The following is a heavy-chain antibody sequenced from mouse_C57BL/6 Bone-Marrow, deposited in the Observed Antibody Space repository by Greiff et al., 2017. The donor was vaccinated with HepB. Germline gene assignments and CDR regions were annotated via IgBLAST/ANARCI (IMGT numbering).Heavy chain of an antibody. V-gene: IGHV14-2*01. CDR1: GFNIKDYY. Sequence: EVQLQQSVAELVKPGASVKLSCTASGFNIKDYYMHWVKQRTEQGLEWIGRIDPEDGETKYASKFQGKATITADTSSNTAYLQLSSLTSEETAVYYCARYPYYYGSRWYFDVWGTGTTVTVSS. J-gene: IGHJ1*03. D-gene: IGHD1-1*01. CDR2: IDPEDGET. CDR3: ARYPYYYGSRWYFDV.